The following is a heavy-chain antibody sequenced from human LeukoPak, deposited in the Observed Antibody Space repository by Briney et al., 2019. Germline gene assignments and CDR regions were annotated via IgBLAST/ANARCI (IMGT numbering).Heavy chain of an antibody. CDR3: ARDHPVADWAADI. CDR2: IDYSGNS. Sequence: SETLSLTCSVSGGSISSYSWTWIRRPPGKGLEWIGFIDYSGNSNYNPSLKSRVTISADPSKNHFSLNLTSVTAADTAVYFCARDHPVADWAADIWGRGTMVTVSS. CDR1: GGSISSYS. J-gene: IGHJ3*02. D-gene: IGHD3-9*01. V-gene: IGHV4-59*01.